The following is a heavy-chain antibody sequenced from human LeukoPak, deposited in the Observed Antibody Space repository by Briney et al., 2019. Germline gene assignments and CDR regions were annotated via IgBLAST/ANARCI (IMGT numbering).Heavy chain of an antibody. V-gene: IGHV4-39*01. CDR1: GGSIRRDGNL. CDR3: ARRGFSSSDY. J-gene: IGHJ4*02. CDR2: IYYSGST. D-gene: IGHD6-6*01. Sequence: SETLSLTCAVSGGSIRRDGNLWGWIRQPPGKGLEWIGSIYYSGSTYYNPSLKSRVTISVDTSKNQFSLKLSSVTAADTAVYYCARRGFSSSDYWGQGTLVTVSS.